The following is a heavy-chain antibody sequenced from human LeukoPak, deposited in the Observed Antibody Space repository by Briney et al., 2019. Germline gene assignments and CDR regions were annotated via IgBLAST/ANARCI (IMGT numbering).Heavy chain of an antibody. CDR2: ISSSSSYI. CDR3: AVPYSSGWYRDYYGMDV. CDR1: GFTFSSYA. V-gene: IGHV3-21*01. Sequence: GGSLRLSCAASGFTFSSYAMSWVRQAPGKGLEWVSSISSSSSYIYYADSVKGRFTISRDNAKNSLYLQMNGLRAEDTAVYYCAVPYSSGWYRDYYGMDVWGQGTTVTVSS. D-gene: IGHD6-19*01. J-gene: IGHJ6*02.